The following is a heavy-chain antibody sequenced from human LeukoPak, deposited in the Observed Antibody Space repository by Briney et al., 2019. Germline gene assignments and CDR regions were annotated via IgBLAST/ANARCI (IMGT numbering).Heavy chain of an antibody. CDR1: GYTFTSYD. CDR3: ARGKYYYGSGSSYYYMDV. J-gene: IGHJ6*03. CDR2: MNPNSGNT. Sequence: ASVKVSCKASGYTFTSYDINWVRQAPGQGLEWMGWMNPNSGNTGYAQKFQGRVTITRNTSISTDYMELSSLRSEDTAVYYCARGKYYYGSGSSYYYMDVWGKGTTVTVSS. D-gene: IGHD3-10*01. V-gene: IGHV1-8*03.